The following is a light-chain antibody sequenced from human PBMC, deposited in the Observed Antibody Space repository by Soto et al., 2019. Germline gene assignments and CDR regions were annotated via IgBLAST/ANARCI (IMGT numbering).Light chain of an antibody. CDR2: KAS. CDR3: QHYNSYSEA. Sequence: DIQMTQSPSTLSGSVGDRVTITCRASQTISSWLAWYQQKPGKAPKLLIYKASTLKSGVPSRISGSGSGTDFTLTISYLQSDDFATYYCQHYNSYSEAFGQGTKVDI. CDR1: QTISSW. J-gene: IGKJ1*01. V-gene: IGKV1-5*03.